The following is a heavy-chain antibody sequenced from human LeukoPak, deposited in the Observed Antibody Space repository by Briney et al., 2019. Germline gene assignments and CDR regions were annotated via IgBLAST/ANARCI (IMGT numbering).Heavy chain of an antibody. Sequence: GASVKVSCKASGGTFSSYAISWVRQAPGQGLEWMGRIIPILGIANHAQKFQGRVTITADKSTSTAYMELSSLRSEDTAVYYCARASRRDGYNLYFDYWGQGTLVTVSS. CDR3: ARASRRDGYNLYFDY. CDR1: GGTFSSYA. D-gene: IGHD5-24*01. V-gene: IGHV1-69*04. J-gene: IGHJ4*02. CDR2: IIPILGIA.